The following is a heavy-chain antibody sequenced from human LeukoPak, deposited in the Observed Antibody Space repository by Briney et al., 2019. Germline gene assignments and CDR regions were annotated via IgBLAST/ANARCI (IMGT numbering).Heavy chain of an antibody. Sequence: KPSETLSLTCAVYGGSFSGYYWSWIRQPPGKGLEWIGEINHSGSTNYNPSLKSRVTISVDTSKNQFSLKLSSVTAADTAVYYCARGQNGSSDTAIVMADSGYPFDYWGQGTLVTVSS. CDR1: GGSFSGYY. D-gene: IGHD5-18*01. CDR3: ARGQNGSSDTAIVMADSGYPFDY. V-gene: IGHV4-34*01. CDR2: INHSGST. J-gene: IGHJ4*02.